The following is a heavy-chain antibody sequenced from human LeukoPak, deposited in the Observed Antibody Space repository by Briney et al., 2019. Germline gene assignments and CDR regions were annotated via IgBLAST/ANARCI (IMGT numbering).Heavy chain of an antibody. D-gene: IGHD2/OR15-2a*01. Sequence: GGSLRLSCAASGFTFDSYSMNWVRQAPGKWLEWVSSISVGSRYIFYADSVKGRFTISRDNAKNSLYLHMNSLRAEDTAVYYCARDSRHHRFLYWDWFDPWGQGTLVTVSS. CDR2: ISVGSRYI. V-gene: IGHV3-21*06. CDR1: GFTFDSYS. CDR3: ARDSRHHRFLYWDWFDP. J-gene: IGHJ5*02.